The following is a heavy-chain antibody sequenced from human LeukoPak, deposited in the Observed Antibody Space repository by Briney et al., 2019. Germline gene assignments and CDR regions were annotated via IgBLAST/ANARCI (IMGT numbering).Heavy chain of an antibody. J-gene: IGHJ4*02. CDR1: GGSITNYY. CDR3: ARLRDTGAAAGYFDY. CDR2: VYYSGST. D-gene: IGHD6-13*01. V-gene: IGHV4-59*12. Sequence: SETLSLTCTVSGGSITNYYWSWIRQPPGKGLEWIGYVYYSGSTNYNPSLKSRVTISVDTSKNQFSLELSSVTAADTAVYYCARLRDTGAAAGYFDYWGQGTLVTVSS.